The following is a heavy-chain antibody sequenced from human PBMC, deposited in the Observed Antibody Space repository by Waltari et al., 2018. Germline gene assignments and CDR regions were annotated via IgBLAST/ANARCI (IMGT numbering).Heavy chain of an antibody. CDR2: ISTSGSDI. J-gene: IGHJ2*01. CDR1: GFTFSSSE. CDR3: ARVAVTGSYYWYFDL. D-gene: IGHD1-26*01. Sequence: EVQLVESGGGLVHPGGSLRLSCTDSGFTFSSSEMNWVRQAPGKGLEWISDISTSGSDIYYADSVKGRFTISRDNAKNSLYLQMDSLRAEDTAVYYCARVAVTGSYYWYFDLWGRGTLLTVSS. V-gene: IGHV3-48*03.